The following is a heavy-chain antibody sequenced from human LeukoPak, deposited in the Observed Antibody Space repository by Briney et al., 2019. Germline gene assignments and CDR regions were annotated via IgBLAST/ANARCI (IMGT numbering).Heavy chain of an antibody. V-gene: IGHV1-2*06. CDR3: ARVGEKYCSGGSCYSVFYLQH. D-gene: IGHD2-15*01. CDR1: GYTFTGYY. Sequence: ASVKVSCKASGYTFTGYYMHWVRQAPGQGLEWMGRINPNGGSTNYAQKFQGRVTMTRDTSISTAYMELSRLRSDDTAVYYCARVGEKYCSGGSCYSVFYLQHWGQGTLVTVSS. CDR2: INPNGGST. J-gene: IGHJ1*01.